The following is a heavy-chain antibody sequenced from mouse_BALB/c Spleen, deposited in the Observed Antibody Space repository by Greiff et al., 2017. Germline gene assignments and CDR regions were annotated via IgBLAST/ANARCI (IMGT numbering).Heavy chain of an antibody. CDR2: ISSGGST. CDR1: GFTFSSYA. CDR3: ASSSMGFAY. V-gene: IGHV5-6-5*01. J-gene: IGHJ3*01. Sequence: EVMLVESGGGLVKPGGSLKLSCAASGFTFSSYAMSWVRQTPEKRLEWVASISSGGSTYYPDSVKGRFTISRDNARNILYLQMSSLRSEDTAMYYCASSSMGFAYWGQGTLVTVSA. D-gene: IGHD1-1*02.